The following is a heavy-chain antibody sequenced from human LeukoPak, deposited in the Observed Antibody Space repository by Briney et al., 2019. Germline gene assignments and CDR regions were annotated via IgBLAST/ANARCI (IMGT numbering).Heavy chain of an antibody. D-gene: IGHD7-27*01. CDR2: INSDGSST. CDR3: AKDGGLWVSAHWGDS. J-gene: IGHJ5*01. Sequence: GGSLRLSCAASGFTFSSYWMHWVRQAPGKGLVWVSRINSDGSSTSYADSVKGRFTISRDDSKNTLYLQMNSLRAEDTAVYYCAKDGGLWVSAHWGDSWGRGTLVTVSS. V-gene: IGHV3-74*01. CDR1: GFTFSSYW.